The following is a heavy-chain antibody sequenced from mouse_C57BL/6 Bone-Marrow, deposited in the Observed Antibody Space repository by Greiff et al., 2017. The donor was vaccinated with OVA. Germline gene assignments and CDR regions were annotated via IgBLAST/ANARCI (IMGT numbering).Heavy chain of an antibody. Sequence: VQLQQSGAELVRPGASVKLSCTASGFNIKDDYMHWVKQRPEQGLEWIGWIDPENGDTESASKFQGKATITADTSSNTAYLQLSSLTSEDTAVYYCTLYGSDWYFDVWGTGTTVTVSS. CDR2: IDPENGDT. CDR1: GFNIKDDY. V-gene: IGHV14-4*01. J-gene: IGHJ1*03. D-gene: IGHD1-1*01. CDR3: TLYGSDWYFDV.